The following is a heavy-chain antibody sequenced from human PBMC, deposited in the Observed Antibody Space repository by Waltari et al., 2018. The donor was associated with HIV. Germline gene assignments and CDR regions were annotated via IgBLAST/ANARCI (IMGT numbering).Heavy chain of an antibody. CDR2: IHHSGNV. J-gene: IGHJ4*02. Sequence: QVQLRKSGPGLVRPSGTLFPTCGVTGGPIKSSKWWSWVRQPPGKGLEWIGDIHHSGNVNYNLSLKSRVTFSVDRSKNHFSLNLTSVTTADTATYFCARLRDYGDYGHYDFWGRGTLVVVSP. D-gene: IGHD4-17*01. CDR1: GGPIKSSKW. CDR3: ARLRDYGDYGHYDF. V-gene: IGHV4-4*02.